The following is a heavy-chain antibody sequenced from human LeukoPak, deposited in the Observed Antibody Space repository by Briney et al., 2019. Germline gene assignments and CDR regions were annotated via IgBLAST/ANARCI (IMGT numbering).Heavy chain of an antibody. D-gene: IGHD5-12*01. CDR2: IRTKANSYET. J-gene: IGHJ4*02. V-gene: IGHV3-73*01. CDR1: GFTFSESS. Sequence: GGSLRLSCAASGFTFSESSMYWVRQAAGKGLEWVGRIRTKANSYETAYAASVRGRFTISRDDSENTAYLQMDSLKTDDTAVYYCLRWGGFSGYDFDYWGQGTLVTVSS. CDR3: LRWGGFSGYDFDY.